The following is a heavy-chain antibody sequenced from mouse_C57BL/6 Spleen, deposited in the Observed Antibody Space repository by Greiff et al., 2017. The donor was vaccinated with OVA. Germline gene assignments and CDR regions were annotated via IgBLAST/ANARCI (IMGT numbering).Heavy chain of an antibody. V-gene: IGHV1-53*01. CDR2: INPSNGGT. Sequence: QVQLQQPGAELVKPGASVKLSCKASGYTFTSYWMHWVKQRPGQGLEWIGNINPSNGGTNYNEKFKSKAILTVDKSSSTAYMQLSSLTSEDTAVYYGARWGDYGSPYFAYWGQGTTLTVSA. CDR3: ARWGDYGSPYFAY. CDR1: GYTFTSYW. J-gene: IGHJ2*01. D-gene: IGHD1-1*01.